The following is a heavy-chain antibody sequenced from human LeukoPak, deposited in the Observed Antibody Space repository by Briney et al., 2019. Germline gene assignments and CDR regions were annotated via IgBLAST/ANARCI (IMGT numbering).Heavy chain of an antibody. CDR3: ARDGIAADGYFDY. CDR2: IYYSGST. J-gene: IGHJ4*02. Sequence: SETLSLTCTVSGYSISSGYYWGWIRQPPGKGLEWIGSIYYSGSTYYNPSLKSRVTISVDTSKNQFSLKLSSVTAADTAVYYCARDGIAADGYFDYWGQGTLVTVSS. V-gene: IGHV4-38-2*02. CDR1: GYSISSGYY. D-gene: IGHD6-13*01.